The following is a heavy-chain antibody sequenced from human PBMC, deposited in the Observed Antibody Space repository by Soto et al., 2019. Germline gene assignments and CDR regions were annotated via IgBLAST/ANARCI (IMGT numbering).Heavy chain of an antibody. Sequence: GGSLRLSCAASGFTFSSYGMHWVRQAPGKGLEWVAVIWYDGSNKYYADSVKGRITISRDNSKNTQYLQMNSLRAEDTAVYYCARARSVTAAAGTFPYYYYYMDVWGKGTTVTVSS. J-gene: IGHJ6*03. CDR3: ARARSVTAAAGTFPYYYYYMDV. V-gene: IGHV3-33*01. CDR1: GFTFSSYG. D-gene: IGHD6-13*01. CDR2: IWYDGSNK.